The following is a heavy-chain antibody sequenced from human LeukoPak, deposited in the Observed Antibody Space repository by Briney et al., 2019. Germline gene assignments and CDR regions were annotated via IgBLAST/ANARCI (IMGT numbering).Heavy chain of an antibody. V-gene: IGHV4-34*01. CDR3: ASDRIIAAALHYYGMDV. CDR1: GGSFSGYY. J-gene: IGHJ6*02. CDR2: INHSGST. Sequence: PSETLSLTCAVYGGSFSGYYWSWIRQPPGKGLEWIGEINHSGSTNYNPSLKSRVTISVDTSKNQFSLKLSSVTAADTAVYYCASDRIIAAALHYYGMDVWGQGTLVTVSS. D-gene: IGHD6-13*01.